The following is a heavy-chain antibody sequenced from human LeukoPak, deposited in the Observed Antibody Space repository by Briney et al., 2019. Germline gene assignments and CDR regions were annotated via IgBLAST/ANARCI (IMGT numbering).Heavy chain of an antibody. J-gene: IGHJ4*02. CDR2: IYYSGST. CDR3: ARTIGYRRQSSFDY. Sequence: SADTLSLTCTVCGGSISSSRYYWGWIRRPPGKGLEWIVSIYYSGSTYYNPSLKSRVTISVATSKTQFSLKLSSVTAAATAVYYCARTIGYRRQSSFDYWGQGTLVTVSS. CDR1: GGSISSSRYY. V-gene: IGHV4-39*01. D-gene: IGHD5-18*01.